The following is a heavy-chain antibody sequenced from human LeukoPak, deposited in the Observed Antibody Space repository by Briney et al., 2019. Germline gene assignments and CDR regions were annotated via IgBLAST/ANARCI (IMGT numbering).Heavy chain of an antibody. D-gene: IGHD3-22*01. V-gene: IGHV3-9*01. CDR3: AKDYDSSGYYYGTFFDY. CDR2: ISWNSGST. J-gene: IGHJ4*02. Sequence: GRSLRLSCAASGFTFDDYAMHWVRQAPGKGLEWVSGISWNSGSTGYADSVKGRFTISRDNAKNSLYLQMNSLRAEDTALYYCAKDYDSSGYYYGTFFDYWGQGTLVTVSS. CDR1: GFTFDDYA.